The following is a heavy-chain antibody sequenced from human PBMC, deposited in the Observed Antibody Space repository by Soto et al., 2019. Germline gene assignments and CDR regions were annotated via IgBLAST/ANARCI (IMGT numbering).Heavy chain of an antibody. D-gene: IGHD6-13*01. Sequence: PGGSLRLSCAASGVTFSSYSMNWVRQAPGKGLEWVSYISSSSSTIYYADSVKGRFTISRDNAKNSLYLQMNSLRAEDTAVYYCARHPERIAQIGWFDPWGQGT. CDR2: ISSSSSTI. V-gene: IGHV3-48*01. J-gene: IGHJ5*02. CDR1: GVTFSSYS. CDR3: ARHPERIAQIGWFDP.